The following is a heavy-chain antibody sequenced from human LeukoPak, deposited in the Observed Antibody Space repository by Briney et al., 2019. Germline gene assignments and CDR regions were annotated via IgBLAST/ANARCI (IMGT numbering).Heavy chain of an antibody. J-gene: IGHJ4*02. V-gene: IGHV4-59*01. D-gene: IGHD3-22*01. CDR2: IYYSGST. Sequence: SETLSLTCTVSGGSISSYYWSWIRQPPGKGLEWIGYIYYSGSTNYNPSLKSRVTISVDTSKNEFSLKLSSVTAADTAVYYCARVTGYMIEDYFDYWGQGTLVTVSS. CDR1: GGSISSYY. CDR3: ARVTGYMIEDYFDY.